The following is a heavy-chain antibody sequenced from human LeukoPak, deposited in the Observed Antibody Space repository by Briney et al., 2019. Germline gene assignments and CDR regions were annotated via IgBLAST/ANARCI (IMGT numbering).Heavy chain of an antibody. CDR3: ARGSPLYYYDSSGYADLLDY. Sequence: GGSLRLSCAASGFTFSSYSMNWVRQAPGKGLEWVSSISSSSSYIYYADSVKGRFTISRDNAKNSLYLQMNSLRAEDTAVYYRARGSPLYYYDSSGYADLLDYWGQGTLVTVSS. CDR1: GFTFSSYS. CDR2: ISSSSSYI. V-gene: IGHV3-21*01. J-gene: IGHJ4*02. D-gene: IGHD3-22*01.